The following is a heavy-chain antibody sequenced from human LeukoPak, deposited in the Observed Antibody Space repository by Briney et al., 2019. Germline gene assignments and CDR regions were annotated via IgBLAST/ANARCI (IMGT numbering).Heavy chain of an antibody. V-gene: IGHV3-23*01. D-gene: IGHD5-18*01. J-gene: IGHJ4*02. CDR3: AKGGGYSYGYLDY. CDR2: ISGSGGST. CDR1: GFTFSSYA. Sequence: QSGGSLRLSCAASGFTFSSYAMSWVRQAPGKGLGWVSAISGSGGSTYYADSVKGRFTISRDNSKNTLYLQMNSLRAEDTAVYYCAKGGGYSYGYLDYWGQGTLVTVSS.